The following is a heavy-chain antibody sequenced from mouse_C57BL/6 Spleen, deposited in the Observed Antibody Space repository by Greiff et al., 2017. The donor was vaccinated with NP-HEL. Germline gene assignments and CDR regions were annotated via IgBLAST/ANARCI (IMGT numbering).Heavy chain of an antibody. CDR1: GYTFTSYW. CDR3: ARGGTTVVAHYAMDY. J-gene: IGHJ4*01. V-gene: IGHV1-69*01. Sequence: QVQLKQPGAELVMPGASVKLSCKASGYTFTSYWMHWVKQRPGQGLEWIGEIDPSDSYTNYNQKFKGKSTLTVDKSSSTAYMQLSSLTSEDSAVYYCARGGTTVVAHYAMDYWGQGTSVTVSS. D-gene: IGHD1-1*01. CDR2: IDPSDSYT.